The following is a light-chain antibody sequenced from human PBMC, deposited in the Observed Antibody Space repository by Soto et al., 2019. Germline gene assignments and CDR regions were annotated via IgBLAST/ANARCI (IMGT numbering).Light chain of an antibody. CDR2: GNG. CDR1: SSNIGAGYD. Sequence: QSVLTQPPSVSGAPGQRVTISCTGSSSNIGAGYDVHWYQQLPGTAPKLLIFGNGNRPSGVPDRFSGSKSDTSASLAITGLQAEDEADYSCQTYDSSLSGLFVFGTGTKGTVL. CDR3: QTYDSSLSGLFV. V-gene: IGLV1-40*01. J-gene: IGLJ1*01.